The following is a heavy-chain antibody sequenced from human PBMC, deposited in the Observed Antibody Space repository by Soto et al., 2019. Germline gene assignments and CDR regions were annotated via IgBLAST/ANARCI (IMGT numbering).Heavy chain of an antibody. J-gene: IGHJ4*02. CDR2: ISYDGSNK. CDR3: AREKACLDY. CDR1: GFTFSSYA. V-gene: IGHV3-30-3*01. Sequence: QVQLVESGGGVVQPGRSLRLSCAASGFTFSSYAMHWVRQAPGKGLEWVAVISYDGSNKYYADSVKGRFTISRDNSKNKLYLQMNCLRAEDPAVYYCAREKACLDYWGQGTLVTVSS.